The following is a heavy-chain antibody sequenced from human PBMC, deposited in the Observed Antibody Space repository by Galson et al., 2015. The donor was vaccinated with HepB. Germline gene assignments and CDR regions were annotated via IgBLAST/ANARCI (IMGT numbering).Heavy chain of an antibody. CDR1: GYTFTGYY. CDR3: ARAIQSYSSSSIYVVWFDP. CDR2: INPNSGGT. J-gene: IGHJ5*02. D-gene: IGHD6-6*01. V-gene: IGHV1-2*02. Sequence: SVKVSCKASGYTFTGYYMHWVRQAPGQGLEWMGWINPNSGGTNYAQKFQGRVTMTRDTSISTAYMELSRLRSDDTAVYYCARAIQSYSSSSIYVVWFDPWGQGTLVTVSS.